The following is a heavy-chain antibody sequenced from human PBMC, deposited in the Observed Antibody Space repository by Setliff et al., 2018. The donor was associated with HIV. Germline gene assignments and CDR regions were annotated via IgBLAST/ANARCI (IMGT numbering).Heavy chain of an antibody. CDR3: AKEAVSGTYFGSGFDY. CDR2: IKGDGSET. D-gene: IGHD1-26*01. CDR1: GFTFNNYW. V-gene: IGHV3-7*03. Sequence: GGSLRLSCESSGFTFNNYWMSWVRQAPGKRPEWVANIKGDGSETYYVDFVKGRFTISRDNAKNSLYLQMNSLTTEDTALYYCAKEAVSGTYFGSGFDYWGQGTLVTVSS. J-gene: IGHJ4*02.